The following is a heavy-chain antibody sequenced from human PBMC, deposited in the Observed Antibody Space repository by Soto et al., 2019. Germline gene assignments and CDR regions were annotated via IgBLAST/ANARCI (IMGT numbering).Heavy chain of an antibody. Sequence: GGSLRLSCAASGFTFSSYGMHWVRQAPGKGLEWVAVISYDGSNKYYADSVKGRFTISRDNSKNTLYLQMNSLRAEDTAVYYCAKPPRPTYYDFWYAFQHWGQGTLVTVSS. J-gene: IGHJ1*01. CDR2: ISYDGSNK. CDR3: AKPPRPTYYDFWYAFQH. V-gene: IGHV3-30*18. CDR1: GFTFSSYG. D-gene: IGHD3-3*01.